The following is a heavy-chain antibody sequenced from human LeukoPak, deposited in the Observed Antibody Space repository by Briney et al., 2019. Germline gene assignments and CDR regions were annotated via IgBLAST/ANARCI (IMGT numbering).Heavy chain of an antibody. CDR1: GYSISSGYY. D-gene: IGHD3-22*01. CDR2: IYHSGST. CDR3: ARGDYYDNSATDY. J-gene: IGHJ4*02. V-gene: IGHV4-38-2*01. Sequence: SETLSLTCAVSGYSISSGYYWGWIRQPPGKGLEWIGSIYHSGSTHYNPSLKSRVTVSVDTSKNQFSLKLSSVTAADTAVYYYARGDYYDNSATDYWGQGTLVTVSS.